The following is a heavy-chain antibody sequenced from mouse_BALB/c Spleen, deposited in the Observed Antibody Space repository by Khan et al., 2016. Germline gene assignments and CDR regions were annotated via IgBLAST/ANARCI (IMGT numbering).Heavy chain of an antibody. V-gene: IGHV14-3*02. Sequence: VQLQQSGAELVKPGASVKLSCTASGFNIKDTYIHWVKQRPEQGLEWIGRIDPANGNTKYDPKFQGKATITADTSSNTAYLQLSSLTSEDPAVYYCARSSYDYDAMDDWGQGTSVTVSS. J-gene: IGHJ4*01. D-gene: IGHD6-1*01. CDR2: IDPANGNT. CDR1: GFNIKDTY. CDR3: ARSSYDYDAMDD.